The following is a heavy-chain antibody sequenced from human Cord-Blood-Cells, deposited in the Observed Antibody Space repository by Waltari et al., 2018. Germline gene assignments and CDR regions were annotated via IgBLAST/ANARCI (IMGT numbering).Heavy chain of an antibody. CDR1: GGSISSSSYY. D-gene: IGHD7-27*01. CDR2: ICYSGNT. CDR3: ARRELGTPFDY. V-gene: IGHV4-39*01. Sequence: QLQLPASRPGLVKPSETLSLPCTVSGGSISSSSYYWRWIRQPPGKELEWIGSICYSGNTYYNPSLKSRVTISVDTSKNQCSLKLSSVTAADTAVYYCARRELGTPFDYWGQGTLVTVSS. J-gene: IGHJ4*02.